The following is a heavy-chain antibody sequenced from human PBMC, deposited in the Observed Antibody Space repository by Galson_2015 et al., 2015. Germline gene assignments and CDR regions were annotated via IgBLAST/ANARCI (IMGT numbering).Heavy chain of an antibody. D-gene: IGHD6-19*01. CDR2: IDWDDDK. CDR3: ARMVRAVAGDQSYYYYYGMDV. V-gene: IGHV2-70*01. J-gene: IGHJ6*02. CDR1: GFSLSTSGMC. Sequence: ALVKPTQTLTLTCTFSGFSLSTSGMCVSWIRQPPGKALEWLALIDWDDDKYYSTSLKTRLTISKDTSKNQVVLTMTNMDPVDTATYYCARMVRAVAGDQSYYYYYGMDVWGQGTTVTVSS.